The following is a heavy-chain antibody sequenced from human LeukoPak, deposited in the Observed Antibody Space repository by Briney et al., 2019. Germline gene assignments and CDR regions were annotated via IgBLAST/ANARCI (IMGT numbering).Heavy chain of an antibody. Sequence: SETLSLTCTVSGVSIFSSYWNWVRQPPGKGLEWIGYVHYSGSTNYNPSLKSRVTISVDTSKRQFSLKLSSATAADTAVYYCPAGRSIRYFDYWGQGTLLTVSS. CDR2: VHYSGST. V-gene: IGHV4-59*08. D-gene: IGHD3-9*01. J-gene: IGHJ4*02. CDR3: PAGRSIRYFDY. CDR1: GVSIFSSY.